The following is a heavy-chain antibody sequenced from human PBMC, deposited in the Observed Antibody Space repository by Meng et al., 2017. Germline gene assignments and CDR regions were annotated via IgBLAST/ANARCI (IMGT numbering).Heavy chain of an antibody. CDR3: AREQTAAAGAFDI. CDR1: GGSFSGYY. Sequence: SETLSLTCAVYGGSFSGYYWSWIRQPPGKGLEWIGEINHSGSTNYNPSLKSRVTISVDTSKNQFSLKLSSVTAADTAVYYCAREQTAAAGAFDIWGQGTMVTVSS. J-gene: IGHJ3*02. D-gene: IGHD6-25*01. V-gene: IGHV4-34*01. CDR2: INHSGST.